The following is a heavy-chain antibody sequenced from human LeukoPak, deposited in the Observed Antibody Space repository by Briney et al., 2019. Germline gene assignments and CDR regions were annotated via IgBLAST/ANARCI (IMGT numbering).Heavy chain of an antibody. V-gene: IGHV4-34*01. CDR3: ARRRSVATDY. D-gene: IGHD6-19*01. CDR2: INHSGST. Sequence: SETLSLTCAVYGGSFSGYYWSWIRQPPGKGLEWIGEINHSGSTNYNPSLKSRVTISVDTSENQFSLKLSSVTAADTAVYYCARRRSVATDYWGQGTLVTVSS. J-gene: IGHJ4*02. CDR1: GGSFSGYY.